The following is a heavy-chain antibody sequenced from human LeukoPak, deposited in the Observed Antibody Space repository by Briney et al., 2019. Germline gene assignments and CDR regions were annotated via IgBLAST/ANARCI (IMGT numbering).Heavy chain of an antibody. V-gene: IGHV3-23*01. Sequence: GGSLRLSCEASGFTFSSYAMTWVRQAPGQGLEWVSTISGSGSGTYYADSVRGRFTISRGNSENTLYLQMNSLRAEDTAVYYCARVQWLVQYWYFDLWGRGTLVTVSS. D-gene: IGHD6-19*01. CDR3: ARVQWLVQYWYFDL. CDR1: GFTFSSYA. CDR2: ISGSGSGT. J-gene: IGHJ2*01.